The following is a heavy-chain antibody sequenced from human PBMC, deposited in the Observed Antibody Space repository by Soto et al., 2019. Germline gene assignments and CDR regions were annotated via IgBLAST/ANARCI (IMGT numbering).Heavy chain of an antibody. V-gene: IGHV1-18*01. CDR3: AREGVLWFGENNPTQNWFDP. Sequence: QVQLVQSGAEVKKPGASVKVSCKASGYTFTSYGISWVRQAPGQGLEWMGWISAYNGNTNYAQKLQGRVTMTTDTSTSTAYMELRSLRSDETAVYYCAREGVLWFGENNPTQNWFDPWGQGTLVTVSS. CDR2: ISAYNGNT. CDR1: GYTFTSYG. D-gene: IGHD3-10*01. J-gene: IGHJ5*02.